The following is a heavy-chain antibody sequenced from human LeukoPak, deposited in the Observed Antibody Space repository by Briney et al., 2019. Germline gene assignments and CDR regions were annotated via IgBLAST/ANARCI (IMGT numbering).Heavy chain of an antibody. D-gene: IGHD1-26*01. J-gene: IGHJ4*02. CDR3: AARSSGNPYF. V-gene: IGHV3-7*03. Sequence: GGSLRLSCTASGLTLSNYWMIWVRQAPGKGLQWVAKIKQGGSEKYYVDSVKGRFTISRDNAENSLYLQMNSLRVEDTAVYYCAARSSGNPYFWGQGTLVTVSS. CDR2: IKQGGSEK. CDR1: GLTLSNYW.